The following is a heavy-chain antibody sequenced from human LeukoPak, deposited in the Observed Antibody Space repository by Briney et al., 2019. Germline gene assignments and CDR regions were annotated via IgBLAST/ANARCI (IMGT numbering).Heavy chain of an antibody. J-gene: IGHJ6*02. CDR2: INSDGSGT. V-gene: IGHV3-74*01. Sequence: GALRLSCAASGFTFSSYWMHWVRQAPGKGLVWVSRINSDGSGTSYADSVKGRFTISRDNAKNTLYLQMNSLRAEDTAVYYCARDLGYYSSTSCYTWADYYYYGMDVWGQGTTVTVSS. D-gene: IGHD2-2*02. CDR3: ARDLGYYSSTSCYTWADYYYYGMDV. CDR1: GFTFSSYW.